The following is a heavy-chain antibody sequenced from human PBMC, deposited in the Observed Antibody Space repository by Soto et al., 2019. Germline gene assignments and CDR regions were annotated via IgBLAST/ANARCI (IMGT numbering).Heavy chain of an antibody. CDR3: ARDLSDY. CDR2: VYYDGSNQ. V-gene: IGHV3-33*01. CDR1: GFTFKNYG. Sequence: QVQLVESGGGVVQPGTSLRLSCAASGFTFKNYGMHWVCQAPGKGLEWVAIVYYDGSNQYYADSVKGRFTISRDNSKNTLYLQMNSLRVDDTAMYYCARDLSDYWGQGTLVTVSS. J-gene: IGHJ4*02.